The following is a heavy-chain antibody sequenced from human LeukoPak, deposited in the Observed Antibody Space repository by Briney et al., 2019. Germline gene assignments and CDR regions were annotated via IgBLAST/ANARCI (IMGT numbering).Heavy chain of an antibody. J-gene: IGHJ6*03. CDR3: ARVSIADSYNYYYMDV. CDR1: GFTFSSYA. CDR2: ISGGGGTT. Sequence: GGSLRLSCAASGFTFSSYAMSWVRQAPGKGLEWVSTISGGGGTTYYADSVTGRFTISRDNSKNTLYLQMNSLRVEDTGVYYCARVSIADSYNYYYMDVWGKGTTVTVSS. V-gene: IGHV3-23*01. D-gene: IGHD2-21*01.